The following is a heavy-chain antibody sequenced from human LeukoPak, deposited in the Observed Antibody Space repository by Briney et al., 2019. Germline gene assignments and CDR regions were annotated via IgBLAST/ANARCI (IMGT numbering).Heavy chain of an antibody. CDR3: ATKGDSSSYYYFDY. CDR1: GFTFRSYS. Sequence: GGSLRLSCAASGFTFRSYSMNWVRQAPGKGLEWVSSVSTTSSYICYADSVKGRFTVSRGNAKNSLYLQMNSLRAEDTAVYYCATKGDSSSYYYFDYWGQGTLVTVSS. V-gene: IGHV3-21*01. J-gene: IGHJ4*02. D-gene: IGHD3-22*01. CDR2: VSTTSSYI.